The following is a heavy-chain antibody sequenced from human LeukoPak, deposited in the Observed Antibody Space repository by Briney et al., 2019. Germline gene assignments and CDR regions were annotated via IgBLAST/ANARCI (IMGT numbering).Heavy chain of an antibody. CDR2: ISWNSGSI. J-gene: IGHJ5*02. Sequence: GGSLRLSCAASGFTFDDYAIHWVRQAPGKGLEWVSGISWNSGSIGYADSVKGRFTISRDNAKNSLYLQMNSLRAEDTALYYCAKEAVFGGATFMVRGALRFDPWGQGTLVTVSS. CDR3: AKEAVFGGATFMVRGALRFDP. CDR1: GFTFDDYA. D-gene: IGHD3-10*01. V-gene: IGHV3-9*01.